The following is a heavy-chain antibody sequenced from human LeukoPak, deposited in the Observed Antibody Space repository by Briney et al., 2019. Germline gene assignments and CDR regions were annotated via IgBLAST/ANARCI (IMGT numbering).Heavy chain of an antibody. J-gene: IGHJ4*02. CDR1: GGSITSTNW. D-gene: IGHD1-26*01. V-gene: IGHV4-4*02. CDR3: TRESGPYCPFGY. Sequence: ASGTLSLTCGVSGGSITSTNWWSWVHQPPGQGLEWIGEISLTGRTNYNPSLIGRVIMSLDESRNQLSLTLTSVTAADTAMYYCTRESGPYCPFGYWGQGTLVVVPS. CDR2: ISLTGRT.